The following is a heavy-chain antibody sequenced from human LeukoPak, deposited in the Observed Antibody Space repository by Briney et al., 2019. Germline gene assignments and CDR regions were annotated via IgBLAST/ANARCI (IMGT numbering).Heavy chain of an antibody. CDR3: AREWGKDSYYSDY. Sequence: GASVKVSCAASGYTFSSYSIHWVRQAPGQRLEWMGWINAGNGNTRYSQKFEGRVAITRDTSASTAYMELSSLTSEDTAVYYCAREWGKDSYYSDYWGQGTLVTVSS. CDR2: INAGNGNT. D-gene: IGHD3-16*01. J-gene: IGHJ4*02. V-gene: IGHV1-3*01. CDR1: GYTFSSYS.